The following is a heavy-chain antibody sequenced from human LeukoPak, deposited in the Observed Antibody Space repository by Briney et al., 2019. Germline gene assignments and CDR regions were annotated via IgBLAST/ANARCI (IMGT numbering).Heavy chain of an antibody. Sequence: RSLRLSCAASGFTFRTYTFHWVRQAPGEGLVWVAVISYDGSNKYADSVKGRVTISRDNSKNTVYLQMNSLRTEDTAVYYCARDFDYGGNSALGYWGQGTLVTVSS. D-gene: IGHD4-23*01. CDR3: ARDFDYGGNSALGY. J-gene: IGHJ4*02. CDR2: ISYDGSNK. CDR1: GFTFRTYT. V-gene: IGHV3-30*01.